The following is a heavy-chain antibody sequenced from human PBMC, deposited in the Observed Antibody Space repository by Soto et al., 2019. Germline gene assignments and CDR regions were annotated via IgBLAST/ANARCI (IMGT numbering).Heavy chain of an antibody. V-gene: IGHV3-33*01. J-gene: IGHJ6*02. CDR1: GFTFSSYG. D-gene: IGHD3-10*01. Sequence: QVQLVESGGGVVQPGRSLSLSCAASGFTFSSYGIHWVRQAPGKGLEWVAVIWYDGSNKYYADSVKGRFTISRDNSKNTLYLQMNSLRAEDTAVYYCARGVLVRGIKYHGMDVWGQGTTVTVSS. CDR2: IWYDGSNK. CDR3: ARGVLVRGIKYHGMDV.